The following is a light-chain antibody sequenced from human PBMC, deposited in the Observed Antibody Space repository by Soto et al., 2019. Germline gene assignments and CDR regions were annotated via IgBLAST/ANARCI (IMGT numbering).Light chain of an antibody. CDR1: QSVRSY. CDR3: QQRINWPLT. J-gene: IGKJ4*01. V-gene: IGKV3-11*01. Sequence: EIVLTQSPATLSLYPGERATLSCRTSQSVRSYLAWYQQKPGQAPRLLIYDASNRATGIPARFSGSGSGTDFTLTISSLEPGDFAVYYCQQRINWPLTFGGGTKVDIK. CDR2: DAS.